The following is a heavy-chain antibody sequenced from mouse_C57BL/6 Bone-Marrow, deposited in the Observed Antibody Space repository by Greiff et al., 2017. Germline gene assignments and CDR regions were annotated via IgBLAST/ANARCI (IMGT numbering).Heavy chain of an antibody. CDR2: IWTGGGT. J-gene: IGHJ1*03. CDR3: ARSYYGNYSWYFDV. Sequence: VQVVESGPGLVAPSQSLSITCTVSGFSLTSYAISWVRQPPGKGLEWLGVIWTGGGTNYNSALKSRLSISKDNSKSQVFLKMNSLQTDDTARYYCARSYYGNYSWYFDVWGTGTTVTVSS. V-gene: IGHV2-9-1*01. CDR1: GFSLTSYA. D-gene: IGHD2-1*01.